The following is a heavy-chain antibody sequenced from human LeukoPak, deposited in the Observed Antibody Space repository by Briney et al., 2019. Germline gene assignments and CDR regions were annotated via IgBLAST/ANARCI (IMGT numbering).Heavy chain of an antibody. CDR1: GFTFSDYY. CDR2: ISYDGSDK. CDR3: AKVKEDRYYNSRGFYLDY. J-gene: IGHJ4*02. V-gene: IGHV3-30*18. D-gene: IGHD3-22*01. Sequence: GGSLRLSCAASGFTFSDYYMSWIRQAPGRGLEWVAAISYDGSDKYYTDSVKGRFTISRVNSENTLYLQMNSLRAEDTAIYYCAKVKEDRYYNSRGFYLDYWGQGTLVTVSS.